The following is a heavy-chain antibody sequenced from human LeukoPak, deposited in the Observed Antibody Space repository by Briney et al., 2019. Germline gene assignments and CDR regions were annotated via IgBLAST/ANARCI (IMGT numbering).Heavy chain of an antibody. D-gene: IGHD2-2*01. Sequence: GASVKVSCKVSGYTLTELSMHWVRQAPGKGLEWMGGFDPEDGETIYAQKFQGRVTMTRDTSISTAYMELSRLRSDDTAVYYCARAKYCSSTSCRSSRAGAYYMDVWGKGTTVTVSS. CDR1: GYTLTELS. CDR3: ARAKYCSSTSCRSSRAGAYYMDV. CDR2: FDPEDGET. J-gene: IGHJ6*03. V-gene: IGHV1-24*01.